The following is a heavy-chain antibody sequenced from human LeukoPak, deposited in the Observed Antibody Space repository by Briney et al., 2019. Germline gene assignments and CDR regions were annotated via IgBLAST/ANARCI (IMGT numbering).Heavy chain of an antibody. Sequence: GESLKISCEASGYSFTNYWIGWVRQMPGRGLEWMGIIWPGDSDTRYSPSFQGQVTISADKSISTAYLQWRSLKASDTAMYYCASHNVDTGGYWGQGTLVTVSS. V-gene: IGHV5-51*01. D-gene: IGHD5-18*01. CDR3: ASHNVDTGGY. CDR2: IWPGDSDT. J-gene: IGHJ4*02. CDR1: GYSFTNYW.